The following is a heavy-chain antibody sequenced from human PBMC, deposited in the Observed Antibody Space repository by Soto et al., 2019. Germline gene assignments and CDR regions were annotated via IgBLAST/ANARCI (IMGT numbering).Heavy chain of an antibody. CDR1: GGTFSSYA. V-gene: IGHV1-69*01. Sequence: QVQLVQSGAEVKKPGSWVKVSCKASGGTFSSYAIGWVRRAPGQGLEWRGGIIPIFGTANYAQKFQGRVTITADESTSTAYMELSSLRSEDTAVYYCARDGGYDFWSGNNWFDPWGQGTLVTVSS. CDR2: IIPIFGTA. J-gene: IGHJ5*02. D-gene: IGHD3-3*01. CDR3: ARDGGYDFWSGNNWFDP.